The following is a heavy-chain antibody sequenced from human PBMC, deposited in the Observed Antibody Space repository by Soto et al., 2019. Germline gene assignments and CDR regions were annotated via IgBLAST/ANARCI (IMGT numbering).Heavy chain of an antibody. D-gene: IGHD5-18*01. CDR1: GFTFSDHY. Sequence: GGSLRLSCAASGFTFSDHYMSWIRQAPGKGLEWVSSISSSGTTIYYADSVKGRFTISRDNAKKSLYLQMSSLRAEDTAVYYCARQQSAYMYGHGGWFDPWGQGTLVTVSS. CDR2: ISSSGTTI. CDR3: ARQQSAYMYGHGGWFDP. V-gene: IGHV3-11*01. J-gene: IGHJ5*02.